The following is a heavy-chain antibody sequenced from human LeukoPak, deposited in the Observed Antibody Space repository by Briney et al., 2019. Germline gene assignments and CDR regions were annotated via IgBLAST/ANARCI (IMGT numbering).Heavy chain of an antibody. D-gene: IGHD3-22*01. Sequence: PGGSLRLSCAGSGFTFRGSAMHWVRQASGKGLEWVGRIRSKPNSYATAYAASLKGRFTISRDDSKNTAYLQMNSLKTEDTAVYYCIRQGPDYYYDSSGYYYAGPDIWGQGTMVTVSS. V-gene: IGHV3-73*01. CDR2: IRSKPNSYAT. CDR3: IRQGPDYYYDSSGYYYAGPDI. J-gene: IGHJ3*02. CDR1: GFTFRGSA.